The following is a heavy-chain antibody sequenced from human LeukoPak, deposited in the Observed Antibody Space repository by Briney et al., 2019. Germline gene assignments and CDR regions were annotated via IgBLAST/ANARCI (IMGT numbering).Heavy chain of an antibody. D-gene: IGHD2-15*01. CDR3: AKDTRNAVVSRGYGIDV. J-gene: IGHJ6*02. CDR2: ISGDGISI. CDR1: GFTFDDFA. V-gene: IGHV3-43*02. Sequence: GGSLRLSCATSGFTFDDFAMHWVRQPPGKGLEWVSLISGDGISIYNADSVKGRSIISRDNNNSSLYLEMNSLRTEGTAFYYCAKDTRNAVVSRGYGIDVWGQGTPVTVSS.